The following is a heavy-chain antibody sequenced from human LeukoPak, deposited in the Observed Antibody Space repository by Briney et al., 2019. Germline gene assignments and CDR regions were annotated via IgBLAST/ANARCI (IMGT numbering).Heavy chain of an antibody. V-gene: IGHV1-3*01. Sequence: ALVKVSCKASGYTFTSYAMHWVRQAPGQRLEWMGWISAGKGDTKYSQKFLGRVTITRDTSASTAYMELSSLRSEDTAVYYCARGNSRGEYDFDYWGQGTLVTVSS. J-gene: IGHJ4*02. CDR3: ARGNSRGEYDFDY. CDR2: ISAGKGDT. CDR1: GYTFTSYA. D-gene: IGHD2/OR15-2a*01.